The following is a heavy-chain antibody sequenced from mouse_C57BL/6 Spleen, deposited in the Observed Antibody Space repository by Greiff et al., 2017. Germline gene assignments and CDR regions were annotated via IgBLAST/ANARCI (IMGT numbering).Heavy chain of an antibody. CDR3: ARVSTMVTEDAMDY. CDR1: GFTFSSYA. D-gene: IGHD2-2*01. CDR2: ISDGGSYT. Sequence: EVMLVESGGGLVKPGGSLKLSCAASGFTFSSYAMSWVRQTPEKRLEWVATISDGGSYTYYPDNVKGRFTITRDNAKNNLYLQMSHLKSEDTAMYYCARVSTMVTEDAMDYWGQGTSVTVSS. J-gene: IGHJ4*01. V-gene: IGHV5-4*03.